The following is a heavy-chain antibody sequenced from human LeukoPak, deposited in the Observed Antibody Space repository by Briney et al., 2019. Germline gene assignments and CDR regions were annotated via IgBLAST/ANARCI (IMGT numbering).Heavy chain of an antibody. J-gene: IGHJ4*02. CDR1: GYTFTSYY. CDR3: ARDGSGVWFDY. Sequence: GASVKVSCKASGYTFTSYYMHWVRQAPGQGLEWMAWINAYNGDTNYAQKFQGRVTLTTETSTSTAYMELRSLRSDDTAVYFCARDGSGVWFDYWGQGTLVTVSS. D-gene: IGHD3-10*01. V-gene: IGHV1-18*04. CDR2: INAYNGDT.